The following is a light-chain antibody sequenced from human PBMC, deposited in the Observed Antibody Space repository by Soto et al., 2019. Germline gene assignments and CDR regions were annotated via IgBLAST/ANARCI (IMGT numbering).Light chain of an antibody. Sequence: DIQMTQSPSTLYASEGDRVTNTYRASQTINRWLAWYQQKPGKAPKFLIYDVSTLDGGVPSRFSGSGSGTELTLTISALQPDDFATYYCQQYKSDLWTFGQGTKV. J-gene: IGKJ1*01. V-gene: IGKV1-5*01. CDR2: DVS. CDR1: QTINRW. CDR3: QQYKSDLWT.